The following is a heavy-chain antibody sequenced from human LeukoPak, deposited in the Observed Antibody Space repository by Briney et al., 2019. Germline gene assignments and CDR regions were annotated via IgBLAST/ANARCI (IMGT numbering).Heavy chain of an antibody. V-gene: IGHV3-23*01. J-gene: IGHJ4*02. Sequence: GGSLRLSCAASEFTLRNYWMSWVRQAPGKGLEWVSGVSPPGGGTYYADSVEGRFTISRDDSRNTLSLQMNSLRVEDTAVYYCARDLAWGAFDYWGQGILVAVSS. CDR1: EFTLRNYW. CDR2: VSPPGGGT. CDR3: ARDLAWGAFDY. D-gene: IGHD7-27*01.